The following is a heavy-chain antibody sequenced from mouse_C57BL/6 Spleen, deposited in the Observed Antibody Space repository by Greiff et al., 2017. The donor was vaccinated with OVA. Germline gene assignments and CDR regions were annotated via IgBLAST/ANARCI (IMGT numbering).Heavy chain of an antibody. CDR3: ASHYGYDGGNWYFDV. D-gene: IGHD2-2*01. J-gene: IGHJ1*03. CDR2: IYPGDGDT. CDR1: GYAFSSYW. V-gene: IGHV1-80*01. Sequence: QVQRQQSGAELVKPGASVKISCKASGYAFSSYWMNWVKQRPGKGLEWIGQIYPGDGDTNYNGKFKGKATLTADKSSSTAYMQLSSLTSEDSAVYFCASHYGYDGGNWYFDVWGTGTTVTVSS.